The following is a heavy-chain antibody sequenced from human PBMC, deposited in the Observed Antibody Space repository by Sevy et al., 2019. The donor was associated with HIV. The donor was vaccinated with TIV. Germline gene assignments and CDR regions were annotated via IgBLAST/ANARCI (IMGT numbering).Heavy chain of an antibody. CDR3: AKADSSCYYYLDY. Sequence: GGSLRLSCAASGFTFSSYGMHWVRQAPGKGLEWVAVISYDGSNKYYADSVKGRFTISRDNAKNTLYLQMNSLRAEDTAVDDCAKADSSCYYYLDYWGQGTLVTVSS. D-gene: IGHD3-22*01. J-gene: IGHJ4*02. CDR2: ISYDGSNK. CDR1: GFTFSSYG. V-gene: IGHV3-30*18.